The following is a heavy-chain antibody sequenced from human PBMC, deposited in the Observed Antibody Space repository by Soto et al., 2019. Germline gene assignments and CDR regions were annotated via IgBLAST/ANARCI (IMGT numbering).Heavy chain of an antibody. D-gene: IGHD3-22*01. J-gene: IGHJ4*02. Sequence: EVQLVESGGGLVQPGGSLRLSCAASGFTLSYYWMHWVRQAPGKGLVWVSRINSDGSSATYADSVKGRFTISRDNAKNTPYPQINSLRGEDTALYYCTRDPGTGYYDSSGYYYDWGQGTLVTVSS. CDR2: INSDGSSA. CDR1: GFTLSYYW. CDR3: TRDPGTGYYDSSGYYYD. V-gene: IGHV3-74*01.